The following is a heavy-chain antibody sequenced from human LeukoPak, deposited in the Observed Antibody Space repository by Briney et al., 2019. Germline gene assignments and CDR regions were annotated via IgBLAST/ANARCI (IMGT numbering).Heavy chain of an antibody. D-gene: IGHD4-11*01. J-gene: IGHJ4*02. CDR2: ISGRSIYI. CDR1: GFTFSSYS. CDR3: AREQLYSYYYFDF. Sequence: GGSLRLSCAASGFTFSSYSMNWVRQAPGKGLEWVSSISGRSIYIHYADSVKGRFTISRDNAKNSVYLQLNSLRVEDTAVYYCAREQLYSYYYFDFWGQGALVTVSS. V-gene: IGHV3-21*06.